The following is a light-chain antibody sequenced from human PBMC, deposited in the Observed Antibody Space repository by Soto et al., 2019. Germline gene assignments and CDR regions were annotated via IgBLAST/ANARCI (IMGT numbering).Light chain of an antibody. Sequence: QSALTQPASVSGSPGQSITISCTGTSSNVGSYKLVSWYQQHPGKAPKLMIFEVNKRPSGVSNRFSGSKSGNTASLTISGLKVEDEADYYCCSFTSSTTPHVVFGGGTKLTVL. CDR2: EVN. CDR3: CSFTSSTTPHVV. J-gene: IGLJ2*01. V-gene: IGLV2-14*02. CDR1: SSNVGSYKL.